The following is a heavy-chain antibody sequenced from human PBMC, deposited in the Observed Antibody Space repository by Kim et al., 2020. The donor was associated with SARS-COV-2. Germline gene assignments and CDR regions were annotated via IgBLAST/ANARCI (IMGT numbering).Heavy chain of an antibody. CDR1: GFTFSDYY. D-gene: IGHD6-13*01. CDR3: ARFITAAGFDY. Sequence: GGSLRLSCAASGFTFSDYYMSWIRQAPGKGLEWVSYISSSSSYTNYADSVKGRFTISRDNAKNSLYLQMNSLRAEDTAVYYCARFITAAGFDYWGQGTLVTVSS. V-gene: IGHV3-11*03. CDR2: ISSSSSYT. J-gene: IGHJ4*02.